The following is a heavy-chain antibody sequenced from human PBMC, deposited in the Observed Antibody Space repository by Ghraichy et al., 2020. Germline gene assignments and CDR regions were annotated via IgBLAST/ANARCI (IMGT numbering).Heavy chain of an antibody. CDR1: GGSISSYY. CDR3: ARVGGYGSGVYFQH. D-gene: IGHD3-10*01. CDR2: IYYSGST. J-gene: IGHJ1*01. V-gene: IGHV4-59*01. Sequence: SETLSLTCTVSGGSISSYYWSWIRQPPGKGLEWIGYIYYSGSTNYNPSLKSRVTISVDTSKNQFSLKLSSVTAADTAVYYCARVGGYGSGVYFQHWGQGTLVTVSS.